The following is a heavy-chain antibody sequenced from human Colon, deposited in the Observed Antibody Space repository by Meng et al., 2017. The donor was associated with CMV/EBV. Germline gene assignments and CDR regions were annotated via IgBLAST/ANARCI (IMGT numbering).Heavy chain of an antibody. CDR3: VREGITAFDY. CDR2: IVPYIGIP. Sequence: SVKVSCKASGGSFSTTTITWGRQAPGPGPEWMGRIVPYIGIPNYAQRFQGRVTITADKSTTTAYLELGSLRVEDTAVYYCVREGITAFDYWGPGTLVTVSS. V-gene: IGHV1-69*10. J-gene: IGHJ4*02. CDR1: GGSFSTTT. D-gene: IGHD3-10*01.